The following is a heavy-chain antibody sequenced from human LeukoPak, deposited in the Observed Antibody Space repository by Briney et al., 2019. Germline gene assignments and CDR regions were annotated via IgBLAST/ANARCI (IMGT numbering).Heavy chain of an antibody. CDR3: ARDVPAYYYDSSGYTDAFDI. V-gene: IGHV3-66*01. CDR2: IYRGGST. CDR1: GFTVSSNY. J-gene: IGHJ3*02. D-gene: IGHD3-22*01. Sequence: QAGGSLRLSCAASGFTVSSNYMSWVRQAPGKGLEWVSVIYRGGSTYYADSVKDRFTISRDNSKNTLYLQMNSLRADDTAVYYCARDVPAYYYDSSGYTDAFDIWGQGTMVTVSS.